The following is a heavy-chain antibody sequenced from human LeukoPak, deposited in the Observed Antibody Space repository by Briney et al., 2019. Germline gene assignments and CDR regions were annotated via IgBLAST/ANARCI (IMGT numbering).Heavy chain of an antibody. Sequence: MTGRSLRLSCAASGFTFSSYSMNWVRQAPGKGLEWVSSISSSSSYIYYADSVKGRFTISRDNAKNSLYLQMNSLRAEDTAVYYCARRSRTCGGDCYLFDYWGQGTLVTVSS. J-gene: IGHJ4*02. D-gene: IGHD2-21*02. CDR2: ISSSSSYI. CDR3: ARRSRTCGGDCYLFDY. CDR1: GFTFSSYS. V-gene: IGHV3-21*01.